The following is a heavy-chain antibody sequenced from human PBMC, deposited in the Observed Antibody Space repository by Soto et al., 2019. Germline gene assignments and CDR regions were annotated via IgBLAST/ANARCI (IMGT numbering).Heavy chain of an antibody. D-gene: IGHD4-17*01. V-gene: IGHV3-23*01. CDR3: AKGDDYGDYRPWYAFDI. Sequence: EVQLLESGGGLVQPGGSLRLSCAASGFTFSSYAMSWVRQAPGKGLEWVSAISGSGGSTYHADSVKGRFTISRDNSKNTLYLQMNSLRAEDTAVYYCAKGDDYGDYRPWYAFDIWGQGTMVTVSS. CDR2: ISGSGGST. J-gene: IGHJ3*02. CDR1: GFTFSSYA.